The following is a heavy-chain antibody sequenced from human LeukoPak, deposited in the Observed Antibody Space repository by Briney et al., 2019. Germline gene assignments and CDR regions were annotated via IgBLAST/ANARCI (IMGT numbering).Heavy chain of an antibody. Sequence: HARGSLRLSFAASGFTFSIYDMHWVRQATGKGLEWVSAIVTAGDTYYPGSVKGRFTISRENAKNSLYLQMNSLRAGDTAVYYCARDTYHLGGGMDVWGQGTTVTVSS. V-gene: IGHV3-13*01. CDR3: ARDTYHLGGGMDV. CDR1: GFTFSIYD. J-gene: IGHJ6*02. CDR2: IVTAGDT. D-gene: IGHD2-2*01.